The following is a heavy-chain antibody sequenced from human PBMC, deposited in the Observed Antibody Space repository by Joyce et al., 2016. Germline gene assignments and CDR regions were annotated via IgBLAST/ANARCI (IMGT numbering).Heavy chain of an antibody. CDR2: ISSSGSTV. Sequence: EVQLVESGGGLVQPGGSLRLSCEASGFTFSSFEMIWVRQAPGGGLEWVLYISSSGSTVYYADSVKGRFTMSRDNAKNSLYLQMNSLRAEDTAFYYCAREHEYGDYEPLDYWGQGTLVTVSS. D-gene: IGHD4-17*01. V-gene: IGHV3-48*03. CDR3: AREHEYGDYEPLDY. CDR1: GFTFSSFE. J-gene: IGHJ4*02.